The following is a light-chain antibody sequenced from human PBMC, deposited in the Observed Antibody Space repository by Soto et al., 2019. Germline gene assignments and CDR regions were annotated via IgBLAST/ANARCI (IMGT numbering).Light chain of an antibody. CDR2: DAS. CDR1: QSIWSW. J-gene: IGKJ1*01. Sequence: IQIPQSPSTLSASVGDRVTITCLASQSIWSWLAWYQQKPGKAHKLLIYDASSLESGVPSRFSGSGSGTEFTLTISGLQHDDFATYYCQQYYSYCTFGQGTKVDI. CDR3: QQYYSYCT. V-gene: IGKV1-5*01.